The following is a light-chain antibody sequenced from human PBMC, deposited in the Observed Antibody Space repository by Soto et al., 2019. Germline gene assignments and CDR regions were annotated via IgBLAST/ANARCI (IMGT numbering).Light chain of an antibody. CDR3: SSYTRSSTNV. Sequence: QSALTQPASMSGSPGQSITISCTGTSRDVGGYKYVSWYQQHPGKAPKLMIYNVSNRPSGVSNRFSGSKSGNTASLTISGLQAEDEADYYCSSYTRSSTNVFGTGTKVTVL. J-gene: IGLJ1*01. CDR1: SRDVGGYKY. CDR2: NVS. V-gene: IGLV2-14*01.